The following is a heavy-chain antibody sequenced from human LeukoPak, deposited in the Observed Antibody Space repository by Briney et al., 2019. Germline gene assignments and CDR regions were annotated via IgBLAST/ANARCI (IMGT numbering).Heavy chain of an antibody. Sequence: GGSLRLSCAASGFTFSSYAMTWVRQAPGKGLEWVSAITSSGATTYYADSVKGRFTISRDNSKNTLYPQMNSLRAEDTAVYHCAKDLGTSGWYINAWGQGTLVTVSS. D-gene: IGHD6-19*01. V-gene: IGHV3-23*01. CDR3: AKDLGTSGWYINA. J-gene: IGHJ5*02. CDR1: GFTFSSYA. CDR2: ITSSGATT.